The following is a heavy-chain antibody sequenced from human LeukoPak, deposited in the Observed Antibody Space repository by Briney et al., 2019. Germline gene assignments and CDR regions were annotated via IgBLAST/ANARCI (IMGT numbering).Heavy chain of an antibody. Sequence: ASVKVSCKASGYTFTAYFIHCVRQAPGQGLEWMGWINPNSGATHYEWNFQGRVTMTRDTSISTAYMELSSLRSDDTAVYYCTRPPTITTWRIFDFWGQGTLVTVSS. CDR3: TRPPTITTWRIFDF. CDR2: INPNSGAT. V-gene: IGHV1-2*02. D-gene: IGHD4-11*01. J-gene: IGHJ4*02. CDR1: GYTFTAYF.